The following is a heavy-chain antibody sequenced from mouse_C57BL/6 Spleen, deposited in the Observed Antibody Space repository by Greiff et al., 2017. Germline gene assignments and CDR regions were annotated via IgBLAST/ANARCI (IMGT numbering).Heavy chain of an antibody. CDR2: INPSSGYT. V-gene: IGHV1-4*01. D-gene: IGHD2-10*01. CDR3: ARLGVSYYYFDY. J-gene: IGHJ2*01. CDR1: GYTFTSYT. Sequence: QVHVKQSGAELARPGASVKMSCKASGYTFTSYTMHWVKQRPGQGLEWIGYINPSSGYTKYNQKFKDKATLTADKSSSTAYMQLSSLTSEDSAVYYCARLGVSYYYFDYWGQGTTLTVSS.